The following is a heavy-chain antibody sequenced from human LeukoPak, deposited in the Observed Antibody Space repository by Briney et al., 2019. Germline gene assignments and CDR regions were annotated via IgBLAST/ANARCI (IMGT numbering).Heavy chain of an antibody. D-gene: IGHD6-19*01. V-gene: IGHV3-7*01. CDR2: IKRDGNDK. CDR3: ARALYTSGWYPDYFDY. CDR1: GFTFSSYW. J-gene: IGHJ4*02. Sequence: GGSLRLSCAASGFTFSSYWMSWVRQAPGKGLEWVANIKRDGNDKYYVDSVKGRSTISRDNAENSLYLEVNSLRAEDTAVYYCARALYTSGWYPDYFDYWGQGTLVTVSS.